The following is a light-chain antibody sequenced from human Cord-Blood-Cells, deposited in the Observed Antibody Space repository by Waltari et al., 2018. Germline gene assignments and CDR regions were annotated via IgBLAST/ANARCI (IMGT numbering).Light chain of an antibody. J-gene: IGKJ1*01. Sequence: IGMTQSTLSMPVTAGEPASIPCRSSQSLLHSYGYNYLDWYLQKPWQSTQLLIYLGSNRASGVPDRFSVSGSGTDFTLKISRVEAEDVGVYYCMQALQTPWTFGQGTKVEIK. CDR2: LGS. CDR1: QSLLHSYGYNY. V-gene: IGKV2-28*01. CDR3: MQALQTPWT.